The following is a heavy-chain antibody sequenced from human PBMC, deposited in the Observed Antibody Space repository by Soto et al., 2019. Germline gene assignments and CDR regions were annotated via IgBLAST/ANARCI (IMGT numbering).Heavy chain of an antibody. CDR2: INPNSGGT. CDR3: ARDQDYGDYSTYWYFDL. Sequence: ASVKVSCKASGYTFTGYHMHWVRQAPGQGLEWMGWINPNSGGTNYAQKFQGRVTMTRDTSISTAYMELSRLRSDDTVVYYCARDQDYGDYSTYWYFDLWGRGTLVTVSS. V-gene: IGHV1-2*02. D-gene: IGHD4-17*01. J-gene: IGHJ2*01. CDR1: GYTFTGYH.